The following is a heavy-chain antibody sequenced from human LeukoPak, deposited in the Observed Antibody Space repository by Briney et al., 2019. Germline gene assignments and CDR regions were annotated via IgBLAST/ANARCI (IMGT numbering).Heavy chain of an antibody. CDR3: ARVHYYDSSGYYA. CDR1: GFRFNSYP. J-gene: IGHJ5*02. V-gene: IGHV3-30-3*01. Sequence: PGGSLRLSCTASGFRFNSYPLHWVRQAPGKGLEWVAVISYDGSNKYYADSVKGRFTISRDNAKNSLYLQMNSLRAEDTAVYYCARVHYYDSSGYYAWGQGTLVTVSS. D-gene: IGHD3-22*01. CDR2: ISYDGSNK.